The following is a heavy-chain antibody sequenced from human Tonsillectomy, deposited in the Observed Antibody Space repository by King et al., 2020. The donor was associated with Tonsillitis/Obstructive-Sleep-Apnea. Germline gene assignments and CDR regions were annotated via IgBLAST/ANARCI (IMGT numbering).Heavy chain of an antibody. CDR2: IFSNDEK. D-gene: IGHD1-26*01. Sequence: TLKESGPVLVKPTETLTLTCTVSGFSLSNARMGVSCIRQPPGKALEWLAHIFSNDEKSYSTSLKSRLTISKDTSKSQVVLTMTNMDPVDTATYYCARITDPSGSPSSYYYGMDVWGQGTTVTVSS. CDR1: GFSLSNARMG. V-gene: IGHV2-26*01. J-gene: IGHJ6*02. CDR3: ARITDPSGSPSSYYYGMDV.